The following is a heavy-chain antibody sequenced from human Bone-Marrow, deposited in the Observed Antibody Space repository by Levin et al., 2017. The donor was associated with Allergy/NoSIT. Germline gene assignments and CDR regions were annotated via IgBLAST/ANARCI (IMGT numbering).Heavy chain of an antibody. J-gene: IGHJ6*02. V-gene: IGHV4-30-2*01. CDR1: GGSFNSGCYT. CDR3: ARGPEHFYHAMDV. CDR2: IYDREST. Sequence: PSETLSLTCTVSGGSFNSGCYTWSCIRPPPGMGLECIGNIYDRESTYSTPSLKSGVTTSVDRANNQFFLRLSSVTAADTAVYYCARGPEHFYHAMDVWGQGTTVTVSS. D-gene: IGHD2/OR15-2a*01.